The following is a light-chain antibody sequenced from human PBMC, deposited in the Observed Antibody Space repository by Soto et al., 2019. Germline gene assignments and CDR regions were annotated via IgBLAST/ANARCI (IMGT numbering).Light chain of an antibody. J-gene: IGKJ5*01. CDR1: QSVGTN. V-gene: IGKV3-15*01. CDR3: QQLNYWPRIT. Sequence: DIVMTQSPGTLSVSPGERATLSCRASQSVGTNLAWYQQRPGQAPRLLVYGASTRASGIPPRFSGSGSGTDFTLTISSLQSEDFAVYYCQQLNYWPRITFGQGTQLEIK. CDR2: GAS.